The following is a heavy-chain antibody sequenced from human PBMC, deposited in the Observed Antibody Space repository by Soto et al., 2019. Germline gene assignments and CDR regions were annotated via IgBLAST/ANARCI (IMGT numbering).Heavy chain of an antibody. CDR3: VRGGSYMDV. V-gene: IGHV3-21*01. CDR1: GFTFSTYN. Sequence: PGGSLRLSCAASGFTFSTYNMNWVRLAPGKGLEWVSSISSGSSYIYYADSVRGRFTISRDNAKNSLDLQMDSLRAEDAAVYYCVRGGSYMDVWGNGTTVTV. J-gene: IGHJ6*03. CDR2: ISSGSSYI.